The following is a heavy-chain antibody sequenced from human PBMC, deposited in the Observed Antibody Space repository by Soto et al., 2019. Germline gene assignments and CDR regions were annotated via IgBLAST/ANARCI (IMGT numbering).Heavy chain of an antibody. CDR2: IIPIFGTA. Sequence: QVQLVQSGAEVKKPGSSVKVSCKASGGTFSSYAISWVRQAPGQGLEWMGGIIPIFGTANYAQKFQCRVTITADESTSTAYMELSSLRSEDTAVYYCARADQYCSGGSCYSYYGMDVWGQGTTVTVSS. V-gene: IGHV1-69*01. D-gene: IGHD2-15*01. J-gene: IGHJ6*02. CDR3: ARADQYCSGGSCYSYYGMDV. CDR1: GGTFSSYA.